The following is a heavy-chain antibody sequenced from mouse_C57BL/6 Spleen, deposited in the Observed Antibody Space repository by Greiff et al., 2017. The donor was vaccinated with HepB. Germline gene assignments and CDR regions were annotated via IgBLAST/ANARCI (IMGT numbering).Heavy chain of an antibody. CDR2: ISSGSSTI. V-gene: IGHV5-17*01. CDR1: GFTFSDYG. CDR3: ARDYGSSSYYAMDY. D-gene: IGHD1-1*01. J-gene: IGHJ4*01. Sequence: EVKVEESGGGLVKPGGSLKLSCAASGFTFSDYGMHWVRQAPEKGLEWVAYISSGSSTIYYADTVKGRFTISRDNAKNTLFLQMTSLRSEDTAMYYCARDYGSSSYYAMDYWGQGTSVTVSS.